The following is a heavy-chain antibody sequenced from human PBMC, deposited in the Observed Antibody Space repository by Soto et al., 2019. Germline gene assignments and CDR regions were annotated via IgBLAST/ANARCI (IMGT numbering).Heavy chain of an antibody. J-gene: IGHJ4*02. CDR3: SCYTSRRSYGALDF. CDR1: GDSFGSYW. D-gene: IGHD3-10*01. CDR2: IFPGDSET. V-gene: IGHV5-51*01. Sequence: GESLKISCKGSGDSFGSYWIGWVRQMPGKGVEWMGNIFPGDSETRYSPSFQGQVTISADKSINTAYLQWSSLKASDTAMYYCSCYTSRRSYGALDFRGQGTMVTVSS.